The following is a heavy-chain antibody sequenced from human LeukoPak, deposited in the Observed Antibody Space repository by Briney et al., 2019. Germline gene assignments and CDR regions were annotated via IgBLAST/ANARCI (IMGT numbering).Heavy chain of an antibody. J-gene: IGHJ4*02. CDR2: ISAYNGNT. D-gene: IGHD3-22*01. CDR3: ARGAEVDYYDSFVDSIYYFDY. CDR1: GYTFTSYG. V-gene: IGHV1-18*01. Sequence: ASVKVSCKASGYTFTSYGISWVRQAPGQGLEWIGWISAYNGNTNYAQKLQGRVTMTTDTSTSTAYMELRSLRSDDTAVYYCARGAEVDYYDSFVDSIYYFDYWGQGTLVTVSS.